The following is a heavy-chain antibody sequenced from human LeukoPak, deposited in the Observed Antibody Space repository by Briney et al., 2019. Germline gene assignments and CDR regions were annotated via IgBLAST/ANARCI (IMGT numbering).Heavy chain of an antibody. CDR2: IYYSGRT. CDR3: ARVLGLYGDYDYYYYYGMDV. D-gene: IGHD4-17*01. CDR1: GGSVSSGGYY. Sequence: SESLSLTCTVSGGSVSSGGYYWSWVRQHPGKGLEWLGYIYYSGRTYYNPSLKSRVTISVDTSKNQFSLKLSSVTAADTAVYYCARVLGLYGDYDYYYYYGMDVWGQGTTVTVSS. V-gene: IGHV4-31*03. J-gene: IGHJ6*02.